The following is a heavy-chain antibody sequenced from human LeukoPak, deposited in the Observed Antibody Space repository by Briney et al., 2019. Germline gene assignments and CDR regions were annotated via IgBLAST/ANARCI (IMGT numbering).Heavy chain of an antibody. Sequence: ASVKVSCKASGYTFTGYYMHWVRQAPGQGLEWMGWINPNSGGTNYAQKFQGRVTMTRDTSISTAYMELSRLRSDDTAVYYCARDGQWLVYYYYYYMDVWGKGTTVTVSS. CDR1: GYTFTGYY. CDR2: INPNSGGT. CDR3: ARDGQWLVYYYYYYMDV. D-gene: IGHD6-19*01. J-gene: IGHJ6*03. V-gene: IGHV1-2*02.